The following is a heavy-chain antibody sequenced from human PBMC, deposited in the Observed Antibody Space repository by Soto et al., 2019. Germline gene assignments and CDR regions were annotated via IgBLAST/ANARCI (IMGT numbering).Heavy chain of an antibody. D-gene: IGHD3-9*01. CDR1: GFSFSTYC. J-gene: IGHJ4*02. Sequence: GGSLRLSCAASGFSFSTYCMGWVRQAPGKGLEWVATIKKDGSDKYYVDSVKGRFTISRDNAKNSLYLDMNSLRGEDTAVYYCARLEYFDVSVYRPLDCWCQGSLVYVS. CDR3: ARLEYFDVSVYRPLDC. V-gene: IGHV3-7*04. CDR2: IKKDGSDK.